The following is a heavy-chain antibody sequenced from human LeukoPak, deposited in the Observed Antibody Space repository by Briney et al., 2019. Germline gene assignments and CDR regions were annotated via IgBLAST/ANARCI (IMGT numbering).Heavy chain of an antibody. Sequence: GGSLRLSCAASGFTFSNYWMHWVRQAPGKGLVSVSRITSDGSSTSYADSVKGRFTISRDNAKSTLCLQMDSLRAEDTAVYYCARNRYSTSGDYWGQGTLVTVSS. V-gene: IGHV3-74*01. CDR1: GFTFSNYW. CDR2: ITSDGSST. D-gene: IGHD6-13*01. J-gene: IGHJ4*02. CDR3: ARNRYSTSGDY.